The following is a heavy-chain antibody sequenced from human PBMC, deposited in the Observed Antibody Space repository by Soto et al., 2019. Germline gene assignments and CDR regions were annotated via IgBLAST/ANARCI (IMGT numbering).Heavy chain of an antibody. V-gene: IGHV1-69*04. CDR1: GDTFSFYS. CDR2: VNPILSMS. J-gene: IGHJ4*02. Sequence: QVQLVQSGAEVKRPGSSVKVSCKASGDTFSFYSINCVRQAPGLGLERMGRVNPILSMSNYSQRFQGRVTMTADKSTSTADMELSGLRSEDTAMYYCATSYGSGYRAFDYWGQGALVTVSS. D-gene: IGHD3-10*01. CDR3: ATSYGSGYRAFDY.